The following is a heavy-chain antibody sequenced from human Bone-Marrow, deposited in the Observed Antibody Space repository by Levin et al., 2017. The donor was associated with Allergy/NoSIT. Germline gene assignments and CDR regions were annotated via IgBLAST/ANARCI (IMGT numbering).Heavy chain of an antibody. J-gene: IGHJ2*01. CDR1: DVSINSFY. CDR2: IYFKGNT. D-gene: IGHD6-6*01. V-gene: IGHV4-59*01. Sequence: SETLSLTCTVSDVSINSFYWSWIRQPPGKGLEWIGFIYFKGNTNYNPSLKSRVTTSIDTSKNQFSLQLRFVTAADTAVYYCARVTSSSYWHFDLWGRGTQVIVSS. CDR3: ARVTSSSYWHFDL.